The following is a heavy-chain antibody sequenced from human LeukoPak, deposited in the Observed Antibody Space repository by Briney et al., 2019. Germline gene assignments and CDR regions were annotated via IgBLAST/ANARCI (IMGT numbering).Heavy chain of an antibody. CDR3: ARARYDSSGPYYFDY. CDR1: GFTVSSNY. J-gene: IGHJ4*02. Sequence: GGSLRLSCAASGFTVSSNYMSWVRQAPGKGLEWVSVIYSGGSTYYADSVKGRFTISRDNSKNTLYLQMNSLRAEDTAVYYCARARYDSSGPYYFDYWGQGTLVTVSS. V-gene: IGHV3-66*01. CDR2: IYSGGST. D-gene: IGHD3-22*01.